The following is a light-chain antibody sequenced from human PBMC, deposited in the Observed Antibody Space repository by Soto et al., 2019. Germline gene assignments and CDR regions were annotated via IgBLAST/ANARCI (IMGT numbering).Light chain of an antibody. Sequence: QLVLTQSPSASASLGASIQLTCTLDSGHSNYDIAWHQQQPEKGPRFLVTVHSDGTHIKGDGIPDRFSGSSSGTERYLIISGLQSEDEADYYCQTWGPGIRVFGGGTKLTVL. CDR1: SGHSNYD. CDR2: VHSDGTH. V-gene: IGLV4-69*01. J-gene: IGLJ3*02. CDR3: QTWGPGIRV.